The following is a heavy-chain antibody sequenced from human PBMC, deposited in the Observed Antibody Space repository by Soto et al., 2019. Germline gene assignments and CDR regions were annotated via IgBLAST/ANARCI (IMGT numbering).Heavy chain of an antibody. CDR3: AKDTVWGSYRRVDY. J-gene: IGHJ4*02. CDR2: ISYDGSNE. CDR1: GFTFSSYG. Sequence: QVQLVESGGGVVQPGRSLRLSCAASGFTFSSYGLHWVRQAPGKGLEWVAVISYDGSNEYYADSVKGRFTISRDNSKNPLYLQMNSLRTADTAVYYCAKDTVWGSYRRVDYWGQGTLVTVSS. V-gene: IGHV3-30*18. D-gene: IGHD3-16*02.